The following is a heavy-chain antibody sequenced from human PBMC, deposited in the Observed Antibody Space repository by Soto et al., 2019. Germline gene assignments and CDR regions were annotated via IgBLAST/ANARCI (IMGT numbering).Heavy chain of an antibody. D-gene: IGHD2-15*01. V-gene: IGHV1-69*01. CDR3: ARRSVSHSNAFDF. J-gene: IGHJ3*01. CDR1: GGTFRNLA. CDR2: FIPIIGGG. Sequence: QVQLVQSGAEVKKPGSSVKVSCKASGGTFRNLAINWVRQAPGQGLEWRGGFIPIIGGGINAQKFQGRVTMTSDESTSTAYMELSSLKSEDTAMYFCARRSVSHSNAFDFWGQGTMVTVSS.